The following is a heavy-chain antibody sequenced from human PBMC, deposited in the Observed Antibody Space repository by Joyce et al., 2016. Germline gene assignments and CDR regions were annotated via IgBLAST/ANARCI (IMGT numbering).Heavy chain of an antibody. J-gene: IGHJ5*02. CDR1: GGTFSSYT. D-gene: IGHD2-2*01. CDR3: AREFRVPAANRYWFDP. V-gene: IGHV1-69*08. CDR2: IIPILGIA. Sequence: QVQLVQSGAEVKKPGSSVKVSCKASGGTFSSYTISWVRQSRGHGLEWMVRIIPILGIANYAHKFQGRVTSTADKSTRTAYMELSSLGSEDTAVYYCAREFRVPAANRYWFDPWGQGTLVTVSS.